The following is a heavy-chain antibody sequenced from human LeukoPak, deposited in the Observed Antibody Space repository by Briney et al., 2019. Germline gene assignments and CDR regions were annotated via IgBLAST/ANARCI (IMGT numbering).Heavy chain of an antibody. CDR3: ASKYDFWSGYYSAFDI. CDR1: GGTFSSYA. D-gene: IGHD3-3*01. Sequence: SVKVSCKASGGTFSSYAISWVRQAPGQGLEWMGGIIPIFGTANYAQKFQGRVTITTDESTSTAYMELSSLRSEDTAVYYCASKYDFWSGYYSAFDIWGQGTMVTVSS. J-gene: IGHJ3*02. CDR2: IIPIFGTA. V-gene: IGHV1-69*05.